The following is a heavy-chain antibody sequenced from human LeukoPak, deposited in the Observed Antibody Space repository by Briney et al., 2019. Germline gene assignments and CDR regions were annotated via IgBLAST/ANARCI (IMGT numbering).Heavy chain of an antibody. CDR2: ISSGGSTI. CDR1: GFTFSDYY. CDR3: AGYCSGGSCNAAGY. J-gene: IGHJ4*02. Sequence: PGGSLRLSCAASGFTFSDYYMSWIRPAPGKGLEWVSYISSGGSTIYYADSVKGRFTTPRDNARNSLYLQMNSLRAEDTAVYYCAGYCSGGSCNAAGYWGQGTLVTVSS. V-gene: IGHV3-11*01. D-gene: IGHD2-15*01.